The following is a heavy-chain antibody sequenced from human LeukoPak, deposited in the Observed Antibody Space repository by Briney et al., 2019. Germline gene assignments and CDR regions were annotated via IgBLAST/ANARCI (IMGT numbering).Heavy chain of an antibody. D-gene: IGHD1-26*01. CDR2: IYHTRIT. V-gene: IGHV4-31*03. J-gene: IGHJ4*02. CDR1: GGSISSGGYY. Sequence: SETLSLTCTVSGGSISSGGYYWNWIRQHPGKGLEWIGYIYHTRITYYNPSLKSRVTISVDTSKNQFSLKLSSVSVADTAVYYCARDRRGGATVDYWGQGTLVTVSS. CDR3: ARDRRGGATVDY.